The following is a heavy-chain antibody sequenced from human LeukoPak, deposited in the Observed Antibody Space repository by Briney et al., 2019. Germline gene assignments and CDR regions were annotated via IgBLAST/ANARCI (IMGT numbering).Heavy chain of an antibody. Sequence: SETLSLTRTLSGGSLSSYYWSWIRPPPGKGLEWIGYIYYSGSTNYNPSLKSRVTISVDTSKNQFSLKLSSVTAADTAVYYCARVAYCGGDCYSNPAFDIWGQGTMVTVSS. J-gene: IGHJ3*02. CDR1: GGSLSSYY. CDR3: ARVAYCGGDCYSNPAFDI. D-gene: IGHD2-21*02. V-gene: IGHV4-59*01. CDR2: IYYSGST.